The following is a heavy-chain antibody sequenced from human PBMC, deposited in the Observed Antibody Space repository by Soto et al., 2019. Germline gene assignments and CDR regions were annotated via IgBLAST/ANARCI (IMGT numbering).Heavy chain of an antibody. J-gene: IGHJ4*02. CDR2: INPNSGGT. CDR3: ARTPRGYYDSSGYSDY. V-gene: IGHV1-2*02. Sequence: RASVKVSCKASGYTFTGYYMHWVRQAPGQGLEWVGWINPNSGGTNYAQKFQGRVTMTRDTSISTAYMELSRLRSDDTAVYYCARTPRGYYDSSGYSDYWGQGTLVTVSS. D-gene: IGHD3-22*01. CDR1: GYTFTGYY.